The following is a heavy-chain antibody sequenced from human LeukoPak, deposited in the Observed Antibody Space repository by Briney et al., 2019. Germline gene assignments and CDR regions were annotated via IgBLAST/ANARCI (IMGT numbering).Heavy chain of an antibody. CDR2: ISSSSSYI. Sequence: GGSLRLSCAASGFTFSSYSMNWVRLAPGKGLEWVSSISSSSSYIYYADSVKGRFTISRDNAKNSLYLQMNSLRAEDTAVYYCARAVRYCSSTSCPKGTYYYYYGMDVWGKGTTVTVSS. J-gene: IGHJ6*04. CDR1: GFTFSSYS. CDR3: ARAVRYCSSTSCPKGTYYYYYGMDV. V-gene: IGHV3-21*01. D-gene: IGHD2-2*01.